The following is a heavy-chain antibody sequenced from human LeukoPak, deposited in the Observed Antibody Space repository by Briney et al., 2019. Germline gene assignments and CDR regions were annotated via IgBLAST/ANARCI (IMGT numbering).Heavy chain of an antibody. D-gene: IGHD1-26*01. CDR1: GFTLSSYA. J-gene: IGHJ6*03. CDR2: ISKNGGNT. CDR3: ARVGEGRYYQYYYMDV. V-gene: IGHV3-64*01. Sequence: PGGSLGLSCAASGFTLSSYAMHWVRQAPGKGLEYVSAISKNGGNTYYANSVKGRFSISRDNSKNTLYLQMGSLRTEDMAVYYCARVGEGRYYQYYYMDVWGKGTTVTVSS.